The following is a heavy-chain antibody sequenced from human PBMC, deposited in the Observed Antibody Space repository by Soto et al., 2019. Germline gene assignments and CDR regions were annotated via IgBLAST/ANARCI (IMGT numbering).Heavy chain of an antibody. J-gene: IGHJ5*02. D-gene: IGHD3-3*01. CDR2: ISSSGSTI. CDR3: ARGGLYDFWSGASPNWFDP. Sequence: GGSLRLSCAASGFTFSDYYMSWIRQAPGKGLEWVSYISSSGSTIYYADSVKGRFTISRDNAKDSLYLQMNSLRAEDTAVYYCARGGLYDFWSGASPNWFDPWGQGTLVTVSS. V-gene: IGHV3-11*01. CDR1: GFTFSDYY.